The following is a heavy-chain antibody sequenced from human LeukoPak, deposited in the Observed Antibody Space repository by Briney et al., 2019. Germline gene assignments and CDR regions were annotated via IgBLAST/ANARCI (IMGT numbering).Heavy chain of an antibody. V-gene: IGHV4-59*01. J-gene: IGHJ4*02. D-gene: IGHD1-26*01. CDR2: IYYSGST. CDR1: GGSISSYY. Sequence: SETLSLTCTVSGGSISSYYWSWIRQPPGKGLEWIEYIYYSGSTNYNPSLKSRVTTSVDTSKNQFSLKLSSVTAADTAVYYCATSGGSYYVPDYWGQGTLVTVSS. CDR3: ATSGGSYYVPDY.